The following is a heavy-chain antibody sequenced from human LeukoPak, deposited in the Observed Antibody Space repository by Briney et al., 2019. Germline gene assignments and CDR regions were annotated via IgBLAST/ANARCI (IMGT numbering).Heavy chain of an antibody. CDR3: ARAGSSGYYLTFDY. J-gene: IGHJ4*02. V-gene: IGHV3-66*01. CDR2: IYTGGST. Sequence: GGSLRLSCAASELTVSSNYMSWVRQAPEKGLEWVSLIYTGGSTYYADSVKGRFTISRDNSKNTLYLQMNSLRAEDTAVYYCARAGSSGYYLTFDYWGQGTLVTVSS. CDR1: ELTVSSNY. D-gene: IGHD3-22*01.